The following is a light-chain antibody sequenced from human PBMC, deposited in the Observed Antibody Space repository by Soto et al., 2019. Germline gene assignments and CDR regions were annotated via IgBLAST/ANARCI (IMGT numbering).Light chain of an antibody. Sequence: QSVLTQPPSASGSPGQSVTISCTGTSSDVGGYNYVSWYQQHPGKAPKLMIYEVSKRPSGVPDRFSGSKSRNTASLTVSGLQAEDEADYYCSSYAGSNTYVFGTGTKVTVL. CDR3: SSYAGSNTYV. CDR1: SSDVGGYNY. CDR2: EVS. V-gene: IGLV2-8*01. J-gene: IGLJ1*01.